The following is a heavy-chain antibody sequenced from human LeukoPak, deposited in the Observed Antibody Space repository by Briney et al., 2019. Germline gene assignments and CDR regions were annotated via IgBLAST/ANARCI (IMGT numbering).Heavy chain of an antibody. J-gene: IGHJ6*03. CDR1: GGSFSGYY. CDR3: SRAGWDYYGSGSYYPNYYYYYYMDV. CDR2: IYYSGST. D-gene: IGHD3-10*01. Sequence: PSETLSLTCAVYGGSFSGYYWSWIRQPPGKGLAWIGYIYYSGSTNYNPSLKSRVTISVDTSKNQFSLKLSSVTAADTAVYYCSRAGWDYYGSGSYYPNYYYYYYMDVWGKGTTVTISS. V-gene: IGHV4-59*01.